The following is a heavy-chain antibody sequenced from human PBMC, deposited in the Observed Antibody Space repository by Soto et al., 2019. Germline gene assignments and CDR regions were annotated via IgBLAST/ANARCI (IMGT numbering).Heavy chain of an antibody. D-gene: IGHD3-10*01. Sequence: DVQLVESGGGLVQPGRSLRLSCVASGFTFDDYAMHWVRQAPGKGLEWVSGISWNSDTIAYADSVKGRFTISRDNAKNSLYLQMNSLRAEDTALYYCTKVGGLGSYYGWGMDVWGQGTTVTVSS. CDR3: TKVGGLGSYYGWGMDV. J-gene: IGHJ6*02. V-gene: IGHV3-9*01. CDR1: GFTFDDYA. CDR2: ISWNSDTI.